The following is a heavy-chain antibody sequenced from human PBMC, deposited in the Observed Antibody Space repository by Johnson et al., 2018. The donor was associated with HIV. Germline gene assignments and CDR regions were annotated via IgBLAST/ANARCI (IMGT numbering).Heavy chain of an antibody. CDR2: ISYDGSNK. V-gene: IGHV3-30-3*01. J-gene: IGHJ3*02. CDR1: GFTFSTYA. CDR3: ARTRQGAFDI. Sequence: QVQLVESGGGVVQPGRSLRLSCAASGFTFSTYAMHWVRQAPGKGLEWVAVISYDGSNKYYADSVKGRFTISRDNSKNTLYLQMNSLRPQDTAVYYCARTRQGAFDIWGQGTMVTVYS.